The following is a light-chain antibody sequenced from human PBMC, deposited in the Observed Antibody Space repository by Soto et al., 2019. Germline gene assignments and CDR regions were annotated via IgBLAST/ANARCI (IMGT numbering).Light chain of an antibody. V-gene: IGLV2-11*01. CDR1: SSDVGAYNH. Sequence: QSALTQPRSVSGSPGQSVTISCTGTSSDVGAYNHVSWYQQHPGKAPKLMLYDVNQRPSGVPDRFSGSKSGSTASLTISGLQPEDGADYHCCLCAASDNWVFGGGTKLTVL. CDR3: CLCAASDNWV. J-gene: IGLJ3*02. CDR2: DVN.